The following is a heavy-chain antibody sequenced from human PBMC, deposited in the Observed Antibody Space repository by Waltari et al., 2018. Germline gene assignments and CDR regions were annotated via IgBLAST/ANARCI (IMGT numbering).Heavy chain of an antibody. CDR1: GFTFSSYA. Sequence: EVQLLESGGGLVQPGGSLRLSCAASGFTFSSYAMSWVRQAPGKGLEGFSAISGSGGSTYYADSVKGRFTISRDNSKNTLYLQMNSLRAEDTAVYYCAKDRGYSRDDDYWGQGTLVTVSS. CDR2: ISGSGGST. J-gene: IGHJ4*02. V-gene: IGHV3-23*01. D-gene: IGHD6-13*01. CDR3: AKDRGYSRDDDY.